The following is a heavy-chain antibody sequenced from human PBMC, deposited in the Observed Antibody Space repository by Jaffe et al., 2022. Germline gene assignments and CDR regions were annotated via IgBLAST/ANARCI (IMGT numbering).Heavy chain of an antibody. V-gene: IGHV1-69*01. CDR3: GVSRPSPRYYYGSGSYYHAGFDP. Sequence: QVQLVQSGAEVKKPGSSVKVSCKASGGTFSSYAISWVRQAPGQGLEWMGGIIPIFGTANYAQKFQGRVTITADESTSTAYMELSSLRSEDTAVYYCGVSRPSPRYYYGSGSYYHAGFDPWGQGTLVTVSS. CDR1: GGTFSSYA. J-gene: IGHJ5*02. D-gene: IGHD3-10*01. CDR2: IIPIFGTA.